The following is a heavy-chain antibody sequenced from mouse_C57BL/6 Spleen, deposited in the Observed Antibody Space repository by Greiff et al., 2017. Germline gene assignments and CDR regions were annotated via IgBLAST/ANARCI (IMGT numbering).Heavy chain of an antibody. Sequence: VKLMESGPELVKPGASVKISCKASGYAFSSSWMNWVKQRPGKGLEWIGRMYPGDGDTNYNGKFKGKATLTADKSSSTAYMQLSSLTSEDSAVYFCARVYYSNYDYAMDYWGQGTSVTVSS. CDR1: GYAFSSSW. V-gene: IGHV1-82*01. CDR2: MYPGDGDT. J-gene: IGHJ4*01. CDR3: ARVYYSNYDYAMDY. D-gene: IGHD2-5*01.